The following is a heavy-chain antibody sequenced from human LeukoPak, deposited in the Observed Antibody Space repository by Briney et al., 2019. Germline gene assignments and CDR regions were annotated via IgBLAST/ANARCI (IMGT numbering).Heavy chain of an antibody. CDR2: ISYDGSNK. D-gene: IGHD6-13*01. CDR1: GFTFSSYG. V-gene: IGHV3-30*03. J-gene: IGHJ4*02. Sequence: PGGSLRLSCAASGFTFSSYGMHWVRQAPGKGLEWVAVISYDGSNKYYADSVKGRFTISRDNSKNTLYLQMNSLRAEDTAVYYCASHWAQQLVSDYWGQGTLVIVS. CDR3: ASHWAQQLVSDY.